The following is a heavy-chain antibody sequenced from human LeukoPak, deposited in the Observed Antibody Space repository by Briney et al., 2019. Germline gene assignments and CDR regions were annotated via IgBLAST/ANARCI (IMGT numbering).Heavy chain of an antibody. J-gene: IGHJ3*02. CDR2: INPNGGST. Sequence: APVKVSCKASGYTFTKYYIHWVRQAPGQGLEWVGIINPNGGSTSYAQKFQGRVTVTRDTSTSTVYMELNSLTSEDTAMYYCARDLRLAHAFDIWGQGTMVTVSS. CDR3: ARDLRLAHAFDI. V-gene: IGHV1-46*01. D-gene: IGHD6-19*01. CDR1: GYTFTKYY.